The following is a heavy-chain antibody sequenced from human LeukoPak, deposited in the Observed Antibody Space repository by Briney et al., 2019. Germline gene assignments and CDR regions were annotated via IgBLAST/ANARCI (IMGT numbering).Heavy chain of an antibody. CDR2: IWYDGSNK. D-gene: IGHD3-3*01. CDR3: AKGEDGVVQGYWGFDP. CDR1: GFTFSSYG. V-gene: IGHV3-33*06. J-gene: IGHJ5*02. Sequence: GGSLRLSCAASGFTFSSYGMHWVRQAPGKGLEWVAVIWYDGSNKYYADSVKGRFTISRDNSKNTLYLQMNSLRAEDTAVYYCAKGEDGVVQGYWGFDPWGQGTLVTVSS.